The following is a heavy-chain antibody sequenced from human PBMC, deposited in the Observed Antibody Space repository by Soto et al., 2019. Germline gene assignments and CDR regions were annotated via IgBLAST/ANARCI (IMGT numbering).Heavy chain of an antibody. V-gene: IGHV3-30*03. CDR2: ISYDGSNK. CDR1: GFTFSSYG. CDR3: ARDLGRHRSGSSPYYYYGMDV. Sequence: QPGGSLRLSCAASGFTFSSYGMHWVRQAPGKGLEWVAVISYDGSNKYYADSVKGRFTISGDNSKNTLYLQMNSLRAEDTAVYYCARDLGRHRSGSSPYYYYGMDVWGQGTTVTVSS. J-gene: IGHJ6*02. D-gene: IGHD3-10*01.